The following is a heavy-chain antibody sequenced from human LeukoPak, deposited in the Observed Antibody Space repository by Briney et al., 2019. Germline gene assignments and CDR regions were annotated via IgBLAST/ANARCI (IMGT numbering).Heavy chain of an antibody. CDR1: GGSISSSSYY. D-gene: IGHD6-19*01. V-gene: IGHV4-39*07. CDR3: ARVGIAVAVFDY. Sequence: PSETLSLTCSVSGGSISSSSYYWGWIRQPPGKGLERIGSIYYSGSTYYNPSLKSRVTISVDTSKNQFSLKLSSVTAADTAVYYCARVGIAVAVFDYWGQGTLVTVSS. J-gene: IGHJ4*02. CDR2: IYYSGST.